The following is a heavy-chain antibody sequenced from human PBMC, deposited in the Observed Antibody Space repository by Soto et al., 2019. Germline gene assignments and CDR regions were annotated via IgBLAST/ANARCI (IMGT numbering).Heavy chain of an antibody. J-gene: IGHJ3*02. Sequence: GASVKVSCKASGYTFTSYGISWVRQAPGQGLEWMGWISAYNGNTNYAQKLQGRVTMTTDTSTSTAYMELRSLRSDDTAVYYCARDASFLVVVTAGDAFDIWGQGTMVTVSS. CDR3: ARDASFLVVVTAGDAFDI. D-gene: IGHD3-22*01. CDR1: GYTFTSYG. CDR2: ISAYNGNT. V-gene: IGHV1-18*01.